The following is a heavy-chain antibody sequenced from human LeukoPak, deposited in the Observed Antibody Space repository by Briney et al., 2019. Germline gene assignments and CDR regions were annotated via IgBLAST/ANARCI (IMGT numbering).Heavy chain of an antibody. CDR1: GYTFTGYF. V-gene: IGHV1-2*06. D-gene: IGHD1-26*01. J-gene: IGHJ4*02. CDR2: INLNSGGT. CDR3: ARDLSSTSNWEFDY. Sequence: ASVKVSCKASGYTFTGYFMHWVRQAPGQGLEWMGRINLNSGGTYYAQNFQGRVTMTRDTSISTAYVELSRLTSDDTAVYYCARDLSSTSNWEFDYWGQGTLVTVSA.